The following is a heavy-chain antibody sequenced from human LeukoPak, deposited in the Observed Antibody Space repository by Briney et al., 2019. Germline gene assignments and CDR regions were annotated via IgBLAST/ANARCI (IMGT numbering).Heavy chain of an antibody. CDR3: ARRSRFLEWLSDAFDI. D-gene: IGHD3-3*01. V-gene: IGHV4-30-2*03. CDR1: GDSISSGDYY. J-gene: IGHJ3*02. Sequence: SQTLSLTCTVSGDSISSGDYYWSWIRQPPGKGLEWIGYIYRTGSTYYNPSLKSRVTISVDTSKNQFSLKLSSVTAADTAVYYCARRSRFLEWLSDAFDIWGQGTMVTVSS. CDR2: IYRTGST.